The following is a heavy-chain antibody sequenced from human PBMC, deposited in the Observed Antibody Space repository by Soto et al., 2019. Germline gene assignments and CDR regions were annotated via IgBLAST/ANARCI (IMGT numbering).Heavy chain of an antibody. CDR1: GASVSTDGYY. J-gene: IGHJ6*04. D-gene: IGHD3-10*01. CDR2: IYYTGIT. Sequence: SETLSLTCTVSGASVSTDGYYWSWIRQPPGKGLEWIGYIYYTGITDYNPSLKSRLTTSLDTSNNQVSLKLRSVTAADTAVYYCARLRRPAPVSTYYYHSTDVSGKGTTVTVSS. V-gene: IGHV4-61*08. CDR3: ARLRRPAPVSTYYYHSTDV.